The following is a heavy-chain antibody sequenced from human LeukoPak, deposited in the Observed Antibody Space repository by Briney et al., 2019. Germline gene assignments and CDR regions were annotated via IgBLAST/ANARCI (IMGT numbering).Heavy chain of an antibody. CDR3: ARGRTRGYSYGYGY. CDR1: GGSISSNY. V-gene: IGHV4-4*07. J-gene: IGHJ4*02. D-gene: IGHD5-18*01. CDR2: IYTSGST. Sequence: SSETLSLTCTVSGGSISSNYWSWIRQPAGKGLEWIGRIYTSGSTNYNPSLKSRVTMSVDTSKNQFSLKLSSVTAADTAVYYCARGRTRGYSYGYGYWGQGTLVTVSS.